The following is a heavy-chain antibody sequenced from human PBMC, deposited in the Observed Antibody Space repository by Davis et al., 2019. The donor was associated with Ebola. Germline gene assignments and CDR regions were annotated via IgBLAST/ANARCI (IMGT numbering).Heavy chain of an antibody. CDR1: GGSFSGYY. J-gene: IGHJ6*04. D-gene: IGHD1-14*01. CDR3: ARGRIRTLTPLYYYYGMDV. Sequence: SETLSLTCAVYGGSFSGYYWSWIRQPPGKGLEWIGEINDSGSTNYNPSLKSRVTISVDTSKNQFSLKLSSVTAADTAVYYCARGRIRTLTPLYYYYGMDVWGKGTTVTVSS. CDR2: INDSGST. V-gene: IGHV4-34*01.